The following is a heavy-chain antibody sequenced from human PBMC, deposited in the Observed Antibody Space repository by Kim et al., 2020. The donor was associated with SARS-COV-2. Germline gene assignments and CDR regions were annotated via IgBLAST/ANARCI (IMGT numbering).Heavy chain of an antibody. CDR1: GFTFRSYS. CDR3: ARNGAGFCCGYYTPGYY. Sequence: GGSLRLSCAASGFTFRSYSMNWVRQAPGKGLEWVSSISISSDYIYYADSVKGRFTTSSDNATNSLYLQMNSLRAEDTAVYYCARNGAGFCCGYYTPGYY. J-gene: IGHJ6*01. CDR2: ISISSDYI. V-gene: IGHV3-21*01. D-gene: IGHD3-3*01.